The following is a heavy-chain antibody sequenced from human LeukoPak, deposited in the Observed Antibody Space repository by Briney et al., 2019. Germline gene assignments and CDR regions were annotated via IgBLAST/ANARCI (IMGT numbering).Heavy chain of an antibody. J-gene: IGHJ6*03. CDR1: GFTFSSYW. V-gene: IGHV3-74*01. D-gene: IGHD3-16*02. Sequence: GGSLRLSCVASGFTFSSYWMHWVRQAPGKGLVWVSRINTDGGTTTYADSVKGRFTISRDNAKNTLYLQMNSLRAEDTAVYYCARGSSLAYYVDVWGKGTTVAVSS. CDR3: ARGSSLAYYVDV. CDR2: INTDGGTT.